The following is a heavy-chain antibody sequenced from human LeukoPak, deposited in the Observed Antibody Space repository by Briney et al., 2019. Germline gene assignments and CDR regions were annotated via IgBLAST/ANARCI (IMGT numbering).Heavy chain of an antibody. Sequence: PSETLSLTCTVSGGSISSYYWSWIRQPPGKGLEWIGYIYYSGSTNYNPSLKSRVTISVDTSKNQFSLKLSSVTAADTAVYYCASLKIGGSGNYKTWGQGTLVTVSS. CDR3: ASLKIGGSGNYKT. D-gene: IGHD3-10*01. J-gene: IGHJ5*02. CDR2: IYYSGST. CDR1: GGSISSYY. V-gene: IGHV4-59*01.